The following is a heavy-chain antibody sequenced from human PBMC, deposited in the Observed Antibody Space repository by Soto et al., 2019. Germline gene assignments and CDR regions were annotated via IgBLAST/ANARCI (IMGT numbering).Heavy chain of an antibody. CDR2: IIPIFSSR. CDR3: ARGETYLGV. Sequence: QVQLVQSGAEVKKPGSSVKVSCKTSRDTFNKYAFNWVRQAPGQGLEWMGWIIPIFSSRNYAEKFQGRVTITADDSTSTAYMELRSLRFEDTAVYYCARGETYLGVWGQGTTVTGS. J-gene: IGHJ6*02. CDR1: RDTFNKYA. V-gene: IGHV1-69*01. D-gene: IGHD3-16*01.